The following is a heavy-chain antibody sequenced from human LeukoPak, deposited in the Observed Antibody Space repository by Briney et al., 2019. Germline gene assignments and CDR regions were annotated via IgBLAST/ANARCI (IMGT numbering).Heavy chain of an antibody. J-gene: IGHJ4*02. CDR3: ASRSGTNPYYFDY. CDR1: CYSFRDFG. CDR2: INVYNGKT. V-gene: IGHV1-18*01. D-gene: IGHD1-26*01. Sequence: AASVKVSCKASCYSFRDFGIGWVRQAPGQGLEWMGWINVYNGKTNSAEKVQGRVTMTTDTSTSTVYMELRSLRSDDTAVYYCASRSGTNPYYFDYWGQGTLVTVSS.